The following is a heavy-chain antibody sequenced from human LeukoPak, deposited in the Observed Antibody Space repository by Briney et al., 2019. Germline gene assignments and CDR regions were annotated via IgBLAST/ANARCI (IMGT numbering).Heavy chain of an antibody. J-gene: IGHJ4*02. Sequence: PGRSLSLSCRASGFTFRSYVFSWVRQAPGKGLEWVSAISDSGDGTYYADSVKGRFTISRDNSKNTLYLQMNGLGAEDTAVYYCAKAHAIRPFVYWRQGTLVTVSS. CDR2: ISDSGDGT. CDR1: GFTFRSYV. CDR3: AKAHAIRPFVY. V-gene: IGHV3-23*01. D-gene: IGHD5-12*01.